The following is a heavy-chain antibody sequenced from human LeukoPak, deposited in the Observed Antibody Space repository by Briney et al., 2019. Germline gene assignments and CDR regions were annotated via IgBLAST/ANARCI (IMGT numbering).Heavy chain of an antibody. CDR3: ASRYCSSTSCYMFDY. CDR2: IYYSGST. D-gene: IGHD2-2*02. J-gene: IGHJ4*02. CDR1: GGSISSSSYY. Sequence: SETLSLTCTVSGGSISSSSYYWGWIRQPRGKGLEWIGSIYYSGSTYYNPSLKSRVTISVDTSKNQFSLKLSSVTAADTAVYYCASRYCSSTSCYMFDYWGQGTLVTVSS. V-gene: IGHV4-39*01.